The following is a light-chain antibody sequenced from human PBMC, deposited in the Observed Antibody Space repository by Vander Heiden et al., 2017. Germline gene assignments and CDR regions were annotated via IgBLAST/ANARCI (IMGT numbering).Light chain of an antibody. CDR2: DNG. Sequence: QSVLTQPPSVSGAPGQRVTISCPGNSSNIGAGYDVQWYQQVAGAAPRLLVYDNGNRPSGVPDRFSGSKSGTSASLAITGLQAEDEADYYCQSFDSGLRAATFGGGTTLTV. J-gene: IGLJ2*01. CDR1: SSNIGAGYD. V-gene: IGLV1-40*01. CDR3: QSFDSGLRAAT.